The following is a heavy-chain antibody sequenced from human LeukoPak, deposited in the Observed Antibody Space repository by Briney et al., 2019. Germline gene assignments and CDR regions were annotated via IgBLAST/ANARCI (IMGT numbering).Heavy chain of an antibody. CDR1: GFTFSSYS. V-gene: IGHV3-48*02. D-gene: IGHD3-3*01. J-gene: IGHJ4*02. CDR3: ARGDDFWSGYRLYYFDY. Sequence: GGSLRLSCAASGFTFSSYSMNWVRQAPGKGLEWVSYISSSSSTIYYADSVKGRFTISRDNAKNSLYLQMNSLRDEDTAVYYCARGDDFWSGYRLYYFDYWGQGTLVTVSS. CDR2: ISSSSSTI.